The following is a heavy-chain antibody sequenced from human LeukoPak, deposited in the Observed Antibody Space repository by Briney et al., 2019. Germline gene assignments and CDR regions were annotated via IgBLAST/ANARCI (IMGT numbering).Heavy chain of an antibody. J-gene: IGHJ4*02. CDR3: ARGGGYRFDY. CDR2: IHHSGST. CDR1: GGSLSSGSW. D-gene: IGHD5-12*01. Sequence: SGTLSLTCAVSGGSLSSGSWWGWIRQPPGKGLEWIGEIHHSGSTNYNPSLKSRVTLSVDKSKNQLSLRLTSVTAADTAVYYCARGGGYRFDYWGQGTLVTVSS. V-gene: IGHV4-4*02.